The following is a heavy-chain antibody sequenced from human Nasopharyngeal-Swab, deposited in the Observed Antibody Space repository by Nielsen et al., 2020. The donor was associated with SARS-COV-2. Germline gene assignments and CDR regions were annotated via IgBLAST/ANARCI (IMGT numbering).Heavy chain of an antibody. CDR3: AAWWELSAFDI. CDR1: GYTFTGYY. J-gene: IGHJ3*02. CDR2: ISPNSGGT. Sequence: ASVKVSCKASGYTFTGYYMHWARQAPGQGLEWMGRISPNSGGTNYAQKFQGRVTMTRDTSISTAYMELSRMRSDDTAVYYCAAWWELSAFDIWGQGTMVTVSS. V-gene: IGHV1-2*06. D-gene: IGHD1-26*01.